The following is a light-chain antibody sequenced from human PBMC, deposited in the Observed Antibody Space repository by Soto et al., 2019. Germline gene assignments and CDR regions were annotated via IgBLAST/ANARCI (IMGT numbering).Light chain of an antibody. Sequence: EMVMTQSPAILSVSPGESATLSCRASQSVNSNYLAWYQQHPGQPPRLLIYGISTRATGIPARFSGSGSGTEFGLTISSLQSEDFEVYYCQQYSKWPITFGQGTRLEIK. CDR1: QSVNSN. CDR3: QQYSKWPIT. V-gene: IGKV3-15*01. CDR2: GIS. J-gene: IGKJ5*01.